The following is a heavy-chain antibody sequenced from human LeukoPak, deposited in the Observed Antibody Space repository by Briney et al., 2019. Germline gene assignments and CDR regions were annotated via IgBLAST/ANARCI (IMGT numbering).Heavy chain of an antibody. Sequence: GRSLRLSCAASGFTFSSYAMHWARQAPGKGLEWVAVISYDGSNKYYADSVKGRFTISRDNSKNTLYLQMNSLRAEDTAVYYCARTFSSGWYSPTDYWGQGTLVTVSS. J-gene: IGHJ4*02. V-gene: IGHV3-30-3*01. D-gene: IGHD6-19*01. CDR3: ARTFSSGWYSPTDY. CDR2: ISYDGSNK. CDR1: GFTFSSYA.